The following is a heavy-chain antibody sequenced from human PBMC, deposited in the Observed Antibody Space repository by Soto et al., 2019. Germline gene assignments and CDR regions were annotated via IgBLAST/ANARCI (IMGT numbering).Heavy chain of an antibody. J-gene: IGHJ4*02. CDR3: AREGGYYYGSSGHCYFDY. Sequence: QVQLVESGGGVVQPGRSLRLSCAASGFTFSSYAMHWVRQAPGKGLEWVAVISYDGSNKYYADSVKGRFTISRDKSMNPLSRQMNSVSAEDTAVYYSAREGGYYYGSSGHCYFDYWGRGTLVTVSS. V-gene: IGHV3-30-3*01. CDR1: GFTFSSYA. CDR2: ISYDGSNK. D-gene: IGHD3-22*01.